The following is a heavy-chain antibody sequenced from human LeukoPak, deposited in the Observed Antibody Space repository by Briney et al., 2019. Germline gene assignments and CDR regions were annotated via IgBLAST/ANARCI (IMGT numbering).Heavy chain of an antibody. V-gene: IGHV3-21*01. J-gene: IGHJ4*02. CDR1: GFTFSSYS. CDR2: ICSSSSYI. Sequence: PGGSLRLSCAASGFTFSSYSMNWVRQAPGKGLEWVSSICSSSSYIYYADSVKGRFTISRDNAKNSLYLQMNSLRAEDTAVYYCARDLHEDPLHYWGQGTLVTVSS. CDR3: ARDLHEDPLHY.